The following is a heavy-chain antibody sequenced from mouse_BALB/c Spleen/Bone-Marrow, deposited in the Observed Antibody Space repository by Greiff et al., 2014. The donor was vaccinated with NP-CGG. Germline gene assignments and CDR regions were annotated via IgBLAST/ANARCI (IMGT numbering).Heavy chain of an antibody. Sequence: VQLKESGGGLVQPGGSLRLSCATSGFTFTDYYMNWVRQPPGKALEWLGFIRNKANGYTTEYSASVKGRFTISRDNSQSILYLQMNTLRAEDSATYYCARDRGLLRFDYWGQGTTLTVSS. V-gene: IGHV7-3*02. J-gene: IGHJ2*01. CDR1: GFTFTDYY. D-gene: IGHD1-1*01. CDR2: IRNKANGYTT. CDR3: ARDRGLLRFDY.